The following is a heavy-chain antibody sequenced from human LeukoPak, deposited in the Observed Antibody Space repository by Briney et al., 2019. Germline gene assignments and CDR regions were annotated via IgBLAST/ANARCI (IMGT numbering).Heavy chain of an antibody. V-gene: IGHV3-74*01. CDR1: GFTFSSYW. J-gene: IGHJ1*01. CDR3: ARAPSEIGGYYPEYFRH. Sequence: GGSLRLTCAASGFTFSSYWMHWVRQAPGKGLVWVSRIKSDGSTNYADSVKGRFTISRDNAKNTLSLQMNSLRAEDTGVYYCARAPSEIGGYYPEYFRHWGQGTLVTVSS. CDR2: IKSDGST. D-gene: IGHD3-22*01.